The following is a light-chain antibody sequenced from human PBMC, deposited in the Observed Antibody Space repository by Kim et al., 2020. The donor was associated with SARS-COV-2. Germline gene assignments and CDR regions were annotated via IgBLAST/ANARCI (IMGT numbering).Light chain of an antibody. V-gene: IGKV1-33*01. CDR2: GAS. Sequence: DIQMTQSPSSLSASVGDRVTITCQASQDIYNYLNWYQQKPGKAPKLLIYGASNLQTGVPSRFSGSGSGTDFTVTISSLQPEDIATWYCQQYQNRPITFGPGTKVDIK. CDR3: QQYQNRPIT. CDR1: QDIYNY. J-gene: IGKJ3*01.